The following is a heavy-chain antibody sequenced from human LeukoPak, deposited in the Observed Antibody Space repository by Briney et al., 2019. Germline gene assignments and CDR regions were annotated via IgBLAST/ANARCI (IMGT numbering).Heavy chain of an antibody. V-gene: IGHV3-23*01. D-gene: IGHD4-11*01. Sequence: PGESLRHSCAASGFTFTNYAMTWVRQAPGKGLEWVSTISGRGDSTYYADSVKGRFTISRDNSKNTLSLQMNSLRAEDTALYYCAKDFTVTTVSEYFQNWGQGTLVTVSS. J-gene: IGHJ1*01. CDR3: AKDFTVTTVSEYFQN. CDR1: GFTFTNYA. CDR2: ISGRGDST.